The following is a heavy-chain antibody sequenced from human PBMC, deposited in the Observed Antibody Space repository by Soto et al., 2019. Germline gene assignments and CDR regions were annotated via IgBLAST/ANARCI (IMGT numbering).Heavy chain of an antibody. J-gene: IGHJ6*02. D-gene: IGHD6-19*01. CDR1: GYTFTGYY. CDR2: INPNSGGT. CDR3: ASGHGVAGYYYGMDV. Sequence: ASVKVSCKASGYTFTGYYMHWVRQAPGQGLEWMGWINPNSGGTNYAQKFQGRVTMTRDTSISTAYMELSRLRSDDTAVYYCASGHGVAGYYYGMDVWGQGTTVTVSS. V-gene: IGHV1-2*02.